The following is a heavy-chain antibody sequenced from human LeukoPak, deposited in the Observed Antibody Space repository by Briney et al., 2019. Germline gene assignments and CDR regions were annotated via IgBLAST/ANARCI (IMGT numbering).Heavy chain of an antibody. Sequence: SETLSLTCAVYGGSFSGYYWSWIRQPPGKGLEWIGEINHSGSTNYNPSLKSRVTISVDTSKNQSSLKLSSVTAADTAVYYCAREDGSGWPRYNWFDPWGQGTLVTVSS. V-gene: IGHV4-34*01. CDR1: GGSFSGYY. CDR2: INHSGST. D-gene: IGHD6-19*01. CDR3: AREDGSGWPRYNWFDP. J-gene: IGHJ5*02.